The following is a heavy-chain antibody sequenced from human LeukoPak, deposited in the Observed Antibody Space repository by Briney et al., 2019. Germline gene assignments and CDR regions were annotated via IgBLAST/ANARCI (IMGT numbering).Heavy chain of an antibody. J-gene: IGHJ4*02. CDR1: GFTFSSYA. V-gene: IGHV3-30*04. Sequence: GRSLRLSCAASGFTFSSYAMHWVRQAPGKGLEWVAVISYDGSNKYYADSVKGRFTISRDNSKNTLYLQMNSLRAEDTAVYYCAKDSGSGSYYLYYFDYWGQGTLVTVSS. D-gene: IGHD3-10*01. CDR3: AKDSGSGSYYLYYFDY. CDR2: ISYDGSNK.